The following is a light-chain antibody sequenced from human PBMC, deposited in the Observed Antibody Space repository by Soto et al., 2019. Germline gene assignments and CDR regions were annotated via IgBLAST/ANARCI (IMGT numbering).Light chain of an antibody. Sequence: DIQMAQSPSSLSASVGDRVTITCQASLDIITVLNWYQEKPGQTPKLLIFDASNLEVGVPSRFSGGGSGTHFTLTITSLQPEDVATYYYQQYENLPITFGQGTGLEIK. CDR1: LDIITV. J-gene: IGKJ5*01. CDR3: QQYENLPIT. V-gene: IGKV1-33*01. CDR2: DAS.